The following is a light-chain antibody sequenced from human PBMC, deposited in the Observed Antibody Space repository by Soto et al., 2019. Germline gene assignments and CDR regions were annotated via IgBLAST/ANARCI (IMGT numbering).Light chain of an antibody. CDR3: QQSSSLPHT. V-gene: IGKV1-12*01. CDR1: QGISNW. J-gene: IGKJ3*01. CDR2: ATS. Sequence: DIQMTQSPSFVSASVGDRVTITCRASQGISNWLAWYQQKPGKDPKRLIYATSNLQGGVPSRFSGSGSGTDFTLTIGSLEPEDSATYYCQQSSSLPHTFGPGTKVDIK.